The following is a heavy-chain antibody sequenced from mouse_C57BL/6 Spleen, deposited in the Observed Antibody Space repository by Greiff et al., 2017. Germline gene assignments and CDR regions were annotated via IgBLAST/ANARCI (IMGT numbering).Heavy chain of an antibody. Sequence: VQLQQPGAELVKPGASVKMSCKASGYTFTSYWITWVKQRPGQGLEWIGDIYPGSGSTNYNEKFKSKATLAVDTSSSTADMQLSSLTSEDSAVYYCARSGTTLDYWGQGTTLTVSS. CDR2: IYPGSGST. V-gene: IGHV1-55*01. D-gene: IGHD2-13*01. CDR3: ARSGTTLDY. J-gene: IGHJ2*01. CDR1: GYTFTSYW.